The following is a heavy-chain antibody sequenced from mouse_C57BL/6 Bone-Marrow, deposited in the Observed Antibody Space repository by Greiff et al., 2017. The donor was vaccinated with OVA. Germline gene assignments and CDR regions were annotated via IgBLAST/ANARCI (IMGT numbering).Heavy chain of an antibody. J-gene: IGHJ3*01. Sequence: VQLQQSGPGLVKPSQSLSLTCSVTGYSITSGYYWNWIRQFPGNKLEWMGYISYDGSNNYNPSLKNRISITRDTSKNQFFLKLNSVTTEDTATYYCARGGGYSFFAYWGQGTLVTVSA. CDR2: ISYDGSN. D-gene: IGHD2-3*01. V-gene: IGHV3-6*01. CDR1: GYSITSGYY. CDR3: ARGGGYSFFAY.